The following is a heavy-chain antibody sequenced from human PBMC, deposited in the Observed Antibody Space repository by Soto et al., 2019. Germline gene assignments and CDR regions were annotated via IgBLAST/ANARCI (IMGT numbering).Heavy chain of an antibody. CDR2: TYYRSKWYN. CDR3: AKGESLYASPPGRFPTNHLLRKDR. CDR1: GDSVSSNSAA. V-gene: IGHV6-1*01. D-gene: IGHD3-16*02. J-gene: IGHJ6*02. Sequence: SQTLSLTCAISGDSVSSNSAALNWIRQSPSRGLEWLGRTYYRSKWYNDYAVSVKSRITINPDTSKNQFSLQLNSVTPEDTAVYFRAKGESLYASPPGRFPTNHLLRKDRWGQGTTVTVSS.